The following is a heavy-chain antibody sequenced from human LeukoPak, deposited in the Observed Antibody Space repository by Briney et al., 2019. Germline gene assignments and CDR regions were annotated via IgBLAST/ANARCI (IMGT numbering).Heavy chain of an antibody. CDR3: ARDLSRGIFFDY. CDR1: GGSISSYY. J-gene: IGHJ4*02. D-gene: IGHD1-14*01. V-gene: IGHV4-59*12. CDR2: IYYSGST. Sequence: SETLSLTCTVSGGSISSYYWSWIRQPPGKGLEWIGYIYYSGSTNYNPSLKSRVTISVDTSKNQFSLKLSSVTAADTAVYYCARDLSRGIFFDYWGQGTLVTVSS.